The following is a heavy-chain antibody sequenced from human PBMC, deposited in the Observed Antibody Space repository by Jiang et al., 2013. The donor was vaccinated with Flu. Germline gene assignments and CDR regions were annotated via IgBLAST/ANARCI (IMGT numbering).Heavy chain of an antibody. D-gene: IGHD3-10*01. V-gene: IGHV1-18*01. Sequence: SGYTFTSYGISWVRQAPGQGLEWMGWISAYNGNTNYAQKLQGRVTMTTDTSTSTAYMELRSLRSDDTAVYYCARGGLYGSGSYYLADYWGQGTLVTVSS. J-gene: IGHJ4*02. CDR1: GYTFTSYG. CDR3: ARGGLYGSGSYYLADY. CDR2: ISAYNGNT.